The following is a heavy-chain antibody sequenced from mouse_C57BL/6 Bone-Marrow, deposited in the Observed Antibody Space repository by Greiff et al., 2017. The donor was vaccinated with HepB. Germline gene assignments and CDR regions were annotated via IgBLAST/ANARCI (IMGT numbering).Heavy chain of an antibody. CDR3: ARFNLYAMDY. Sequence: QVQLKQPGAELVKPGASVKLSCKASGYTFTSYWMHWVKQRPGQGLEWIGMIHPNSGSTNYNEKFKSKATLTVDKSSSTAYMQLSSLTSEDSAVYYCARFNLYAMDYWGQGTSVTVSS. V-gene: IGHV1-64*01. CDR2: IHPNSGST. CDR1: GYTFTSYW. J-gene: IGHJ4*01.